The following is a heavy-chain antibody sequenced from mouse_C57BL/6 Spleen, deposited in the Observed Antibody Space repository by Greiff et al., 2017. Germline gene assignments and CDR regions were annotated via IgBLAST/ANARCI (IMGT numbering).Heavy chain of an antibody. Sequence: QVQLQQSDAELVKPGASVKISCKVSGYTFTDHTIHWMKQRPEQGLEWIGYIYPRAGSTKYNEKFKGKATLTADKSSSRAYMQLNSLTSEDSAVYFCARRWTVEPYFDDWGQGTTLTVSS. D-gene: IGHD1-1*01. J-gene: IGHJ2*01. V-gene: IGHV1-78*01. CDR1: GYTFTDHT. CDR3: ARRWTVEPYFDD. CDR2: IYPRAGST.